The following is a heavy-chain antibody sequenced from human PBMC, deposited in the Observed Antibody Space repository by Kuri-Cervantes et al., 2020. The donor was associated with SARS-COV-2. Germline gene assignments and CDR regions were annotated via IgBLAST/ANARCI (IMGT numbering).Heavy chain of an antibody. V-gene: IGHV4-34*01. CDR3: ARGPWMYYYDSSGYPPFDY. J-gene: IGHJ4*02. Sequence: GSLSLTCAVYGGSFSGYYWSWIRQPPGKGLEWIGEINHSGSTNYNPSLKSRVTISVDTSKNQFSLKLSSVTAADTAVYYCARGPWMYYYDSSGYPPFDYWGQGTLVTVSS. CDR1: GGSFSGYY. D-gene: IGHD3-22*01. CDR2: INHSGST.